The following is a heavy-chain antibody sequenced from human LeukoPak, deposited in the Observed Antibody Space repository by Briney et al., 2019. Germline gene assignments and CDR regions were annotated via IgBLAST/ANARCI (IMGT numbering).Heavy chain of an antibody. J-gene: IGHJ4*02. Sequence: PGGSLRFSCAASGFTFSSYDMSWVRQAPGKGLEWVSDISGFSGNTYYADSVKGRFTISRDNSKSTLYLQMNSLRAEDTATYYCAKDSGFSVSYFSNWGQGILVTVSS. CDR3: AKDSGFSVSYFSN. CDR1: GFTFSSYD. D-gene: IGHD1-26*01. V-gene: IGHV3-23*01. CDR2: ISGFSGNT.